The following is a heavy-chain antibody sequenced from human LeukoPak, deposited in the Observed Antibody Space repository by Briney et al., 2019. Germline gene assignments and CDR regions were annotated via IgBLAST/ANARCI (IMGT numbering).Heavy chain of an antibody. V-gene: IGHV3-33*06. J-gene: IGHJ3*01. D-gene: IGHD1-26*01. CDR1: GFTFNSYS. Sequence: GGSLRLSCAASGFTFNSYSMNWVRQTPGKGLEWVAVIWFSGSNKFYADSVKGRFTISRDNSKNTLYLEMRSLKADDTADYYCAKDSGTYRDFNVWGQGTLVTVSS. CDR3: AKDSGTYRDFNV. CDR2: IWFSGSNK.